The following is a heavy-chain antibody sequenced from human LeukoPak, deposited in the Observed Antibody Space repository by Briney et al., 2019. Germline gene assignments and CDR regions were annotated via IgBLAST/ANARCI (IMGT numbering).Heavy chain of an antibody. D-gene: IGHD3-22*01. V-gene: IGHV4-34*01. J-gene: IGHJ4*02. CDR2: INHSGST. Sequence: PSETLSLTCAVYGGSFSGYYWSWIRQPPGKGLEWIGEINHSGSTNYNPSLKSRVTISVDTSKNQFSLKLSSVTAADTAVYCCARENYYDSSGFDYWGQGTLVTVSS. CDR3: ARENYYDSSGFDY. CDR1: GGSFSGYY.